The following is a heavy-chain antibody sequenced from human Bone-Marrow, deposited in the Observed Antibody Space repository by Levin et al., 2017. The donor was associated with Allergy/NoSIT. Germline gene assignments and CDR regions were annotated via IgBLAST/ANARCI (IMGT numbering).Heavy chain of an antibody. V-gene: IGHV3-30*04. CDR3: ARSRDVAGNLYYGLDV. Sequence: GESLKISCGASGFTLSSHSMHWVRQAPGKGLEWVAVISHDGSRKFYGDSVKGRFTISRDNSNNTLYLQMNSLRPEDTAVYSCARSRDVAGNLYYGLDVWGQGTTVTVSS. CDR2: ISHDGSRK. J-gene: IGHJ6*02. CDR1: GFTLSSHS. D-gene: IGHD5-24*01.